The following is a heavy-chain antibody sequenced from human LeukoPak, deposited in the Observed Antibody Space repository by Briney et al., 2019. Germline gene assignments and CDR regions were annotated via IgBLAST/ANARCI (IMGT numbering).Heavy chain of an antibody. J-gene: IGHJ4*02. Sequence: GGSLRLSCAASEFPFSVYEMNWVRQAPGKGLEWVSNIASSGTTIYYTDSVKGRFSISRDNAKSSLYLQMNSLRVEDTAVYYCALLAVASDFDYWGQGALVTVSS. V-gene: IGHV3-48*03. CDR1: EFPFSVYE. D-gene: IGHD6-19*01. CDR2: IASSGTTI. CDR3: ALLAVASDFDY.